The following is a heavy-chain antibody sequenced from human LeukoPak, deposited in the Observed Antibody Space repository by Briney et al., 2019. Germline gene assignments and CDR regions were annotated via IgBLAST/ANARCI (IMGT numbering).Heavy chain of an antibody. Sequence: GASVKVSCKASGYTFPNYGINWVRQAPGQGLEWMGWISTYNGDTNYAQKVQGRVTMTTDTSTSTAYMDLRSLRSDDTAVYYCARVGGYYFAPDYWGQGTLVTVSS. CDR2: ISTYNGDT. D-gene: IGHD2-15*01. CDR1: GYTFPNYG. J-gene: IGHJ4*02. CDR3: ARVGGYYFAPDY. V-gene: IGHV1-18*01.